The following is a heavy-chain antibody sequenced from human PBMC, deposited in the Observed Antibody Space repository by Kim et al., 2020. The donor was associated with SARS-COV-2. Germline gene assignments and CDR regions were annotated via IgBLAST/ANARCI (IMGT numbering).Heavy chain of an antibody. J-gene: IGHJ4*02. CDR3: ARVRGGANDY. Sequence: STRYDADSVKGRLTIARDDAKNSLYLQRNSLGDEDTAVYYCARVRGGANDYWGQGTLVTVSS. D-gene: IGHD3-16*01. CDR2: STR. V-gene: IGHV3-48*02.